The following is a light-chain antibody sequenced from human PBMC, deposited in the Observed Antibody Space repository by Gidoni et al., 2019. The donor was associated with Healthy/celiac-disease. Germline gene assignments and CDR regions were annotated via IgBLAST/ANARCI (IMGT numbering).Light chain of an antibody. J-gene: IGKJ4*01. CDR3: QQRSNWPRLT. V-gene: IGKV3-11*01. CDR1: QSVSSY. CDR2: DAS. Sequence: EIVLTQSPATLSLSPGERATLSCRASQSVSSYLAWYQQKPGQAPRPLIYDASNRATGIPARFSGSGSGTDCTLTISSLEPEDFAVYYCQQRSNWPRLTFXXXTKVEIK.